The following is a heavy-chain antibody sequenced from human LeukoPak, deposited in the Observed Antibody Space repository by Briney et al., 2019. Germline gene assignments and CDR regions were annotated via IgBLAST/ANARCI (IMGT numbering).Heavy chain of an antibody. CDR3: ARNGQQLVPDNWFDP. V-gene: IGHV3-30-3*01. D-gene: IGHD6-13*01. Sequence: QPGGSLRLSCAASGFTFSSYAMHWVRQAPGKGLEWVAVISYDGSNKYYADSVKGRFTISRDNSKNTLYLQMNSLRAEDTAVYYCARNGQQLVPDNWFDPWGQGTLVTVSS. CDR2: ISYDGSNK. J-gene: IGHJ5*02. CDR1: GFTFSSYA.